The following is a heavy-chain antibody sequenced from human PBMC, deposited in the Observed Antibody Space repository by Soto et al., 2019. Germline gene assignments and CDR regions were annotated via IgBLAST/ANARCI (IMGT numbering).Heavy chain of an antibody. CDR3: ARRAAVTTNDY. CDR2: IKKDGSEK. Sequence: PGGSLRLSCAASGFRFSDYWMTWVRQAPGKGLEWVANIKKDGSEKSYADSVKGRFTISRDNAKNSLYLQMSSLRGDGTGVYYCARRAAVTTNDYWGQGTLVTVSS. V-gene: IGHV3-7*01. J-gene: IGHJ4*02. D-gene: IGHD4-17*01. CDR1: GFRFSDYW.